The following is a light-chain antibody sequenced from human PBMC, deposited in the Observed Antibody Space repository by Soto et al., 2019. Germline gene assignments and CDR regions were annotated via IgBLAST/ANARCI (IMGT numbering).Light chain of an antibody. Sequence: EIVMTQSPATLSVSPGERATLSCRASQSISSNLAWYQQKPGQAPRLLIYGPSTRATGVPARFSGSGSGTEFTLTISSLQSEDYAMYYCQQYTHWCVWSFGQGTKVEIK. V-gene: IGKV3-15*01. CDR3: QQYTHWCVWS. J-gene: IGKJ1*01. CDR1: QSISSN. CDR2: GPS.